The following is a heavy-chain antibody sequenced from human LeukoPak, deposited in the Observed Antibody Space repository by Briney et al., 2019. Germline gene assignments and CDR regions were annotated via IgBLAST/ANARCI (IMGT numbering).Heavy chain of an antibody. CDR2: INHSGST. Sequence: SETLSLTCAVYGGSFSGFHWSWIRQPPGKGLEGIGEINHSGSTNYNPSLKSRVTISVDMSKNQFSLKLSSVTAADTAVYYCTRARRVGPTELIWGQGTLLTVSS. D-gene: IGHD1-26*01. V-gene: IGHV4-34*01. CDR1: GGSFSGFH. J-gene: IGHJ4*02. CDR3: TRARRVGPTELI.